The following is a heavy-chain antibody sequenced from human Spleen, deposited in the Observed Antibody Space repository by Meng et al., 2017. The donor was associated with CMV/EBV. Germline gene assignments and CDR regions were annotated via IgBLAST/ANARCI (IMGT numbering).Heavy chain of an antibody. CDR1: GFTFSSYG. CDR2: IRYDESNK. CDR3: AKQHSRYYFDY. V-gene: IGHV3-30*02. J-gene: IGHJ4*02. Sequence: GESLKISCAASGFTFSSYGMHWVRQAPGKGLEWVAFIRYDESNKYYADSVKGRFTISRDNSKNTLYLQMNSLRAEDTAVYYCAKQHSRYYFDYWGQGTLVTVSS.